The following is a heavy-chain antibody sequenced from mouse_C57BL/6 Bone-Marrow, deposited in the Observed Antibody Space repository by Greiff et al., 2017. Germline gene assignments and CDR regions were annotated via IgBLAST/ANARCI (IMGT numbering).Heavy chain of an antibody. CDR2: INPYNGGT. D-gene: IGHD2-3*01. CDR1: GYTFTDYY. Sequence: VQLQQSGPGLVKPGASVKMSCKASGYTFTDYYMNWVKQSHGKSLEWIGVINPYNGGTSYNQKFKGKATLTVDKSSSTAYMELNSLTSEDSAVYYCARDGYYYFDYWGQGTTLTVTS. V-gene: IGHV1-19*01. J-gene: IGHJ2*01. CDR3: ARDGYYYFDY.